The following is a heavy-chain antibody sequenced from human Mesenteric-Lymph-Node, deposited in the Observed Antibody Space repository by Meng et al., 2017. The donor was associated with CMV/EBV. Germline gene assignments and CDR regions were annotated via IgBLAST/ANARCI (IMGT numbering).Heavy chain of an antibody. V-gene: IGHV1-18*01. CDR3: ARDFAYSSSSHYFDY. J-gene: IGHJ4*02. CDR1: GFTLTNSG. CDR2: ISAYNGDT. Sequence: SGFTLTNSGIAWVRQGHGQGLEWMGWISAYNGDTDYAPNLKGRVTMTTDTSTSTAYMELRSLRSGDTAVYYCARDFAYSSSSHYFDYWGQGTLVTVSS. D-gene: IGHD6-13*01.